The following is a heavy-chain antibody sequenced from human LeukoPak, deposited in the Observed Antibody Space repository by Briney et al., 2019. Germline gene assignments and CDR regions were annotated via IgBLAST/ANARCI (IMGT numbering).Heavy chain of an antibody. V-gene: IGHV4-59*01. CDR3: ARVVYSGYDFRGAMDV. Sequence: SSETLSLTCTVSGGSINNYYWSWIRQPPGKGLEWIGYIYYTGSTNHNPSLKSRVTISVDTSKNQFSLKLSSVTAADTAVYYCARVVYSGYDFRGAMDVWGKGTTVTVSS. CDR2: IYYTGST. D-gene: IGHD5-12*01. CDR1: GGSINNYY. J-gene: IGHJ6*03.